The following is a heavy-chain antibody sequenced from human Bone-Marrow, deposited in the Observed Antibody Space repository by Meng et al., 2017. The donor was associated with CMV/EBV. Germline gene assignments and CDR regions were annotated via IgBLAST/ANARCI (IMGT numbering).Heavy chain of an antibody. V-gene: IGHV4-39*07. CDR1: GCSFSSSSYY. CDR3: ARSNSIRIAVFGVHRQNPDAFDI. D-gene: IGHD3-3*01. Sequence: SGTLTPTCTVPGCSFSSSSYYWGWIRQPPGKGLEWIGSINYSGSTYYNPSIKRRATISVDTSKIQFSLKLSSVITANTAVSYCARSNSIRIAVFGVHRQNPDAFDIWGQGTTVTVSS. CDR2: INYSGST. J-gene: IGHJ3*02.